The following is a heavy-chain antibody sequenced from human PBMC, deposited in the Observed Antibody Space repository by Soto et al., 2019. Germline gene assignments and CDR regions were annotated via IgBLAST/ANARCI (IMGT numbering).Heavy chain of an antibody. CDR3: ARISTVVTQVGYYYGMDV. D-gene: IGHD4-17*01. J-gene: IGHJ6*02. CDR1: GGTFSSYA. Sequence: SVKVSCKASGGTFSSYAISWVRQAPGQGLEWMGGIIPIFGTANYAQKFQGRVTITADKSTSTAYTELSSLRSEDTAVYYCARISTVVTQVGYYYGMDVWGQGTTVTVS. CDR2: IIPIFGTA. V-gene: IGHV1-69*06.